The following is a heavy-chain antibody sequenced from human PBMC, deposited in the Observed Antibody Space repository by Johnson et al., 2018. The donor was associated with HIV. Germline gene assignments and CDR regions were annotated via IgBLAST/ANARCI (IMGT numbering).Heavy chain of an antibody. D-gene: IGHD3-9*01. V-gene: IGHV3-7*03. CDR3: AKDVWHDILTGHTPSGDAFDI. J-gene: IGHJ3*02. CDR2: IKQDGNKK. Sequence: EVQLVESGGGVVQPGRSLRLSCAASGFTFSSYGMHWVRQAPGKGLEWVANIKQDGNKKYYVDSVRGRFTISRDNAENSLILQMNSLRAEDTAVYYCAKDVWHDILTGHTPSGDAFDIWGQGTMVTVSS. CDR1: GFTFSSYG.